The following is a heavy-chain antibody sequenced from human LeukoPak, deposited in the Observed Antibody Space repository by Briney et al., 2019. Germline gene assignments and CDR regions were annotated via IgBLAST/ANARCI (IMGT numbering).Heavy chain of an antibody. CDR1: GGSFSNYY. V-gene: IGHV4-4*07. CDR2: IYTSGST. CDR3: ARQPPQYYGMDV. J-gene: IGHJ6*02. Sequence: SETLSLTCTVSGGSFSNYYWSWIRQPAGKGLEWIGRIYTSGSTNYNPSVKSRVTMSVDTSNSQFSLKLTSVTAADTAVYYCARQPPQYYGMDVWGQGTTVTVSS. D-gene: IGHD1-14*01.